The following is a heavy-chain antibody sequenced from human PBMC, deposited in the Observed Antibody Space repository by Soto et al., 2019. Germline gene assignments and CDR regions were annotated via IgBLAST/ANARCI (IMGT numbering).Heavy chain of an antibody. CDR1: GFTFSSYG. J-gene: IGHJ6*02. CDR3: AKAARLRIHYYGMDV. D-gene: IGHD4-17*01. CDR2: ISYDGSNK. V-gene: IGHV3-30*18. Sequence: QVQLVESGGGVVQPGRSLRLSCAASGFTFSSYGMHWVRQAPGKGLEWVAVISYDGSNKYYADSVKGRFTISRDNSKNTLYLQMNSLRAEDTAVYYCAKAARLRIHYYGMDVWGQGTTVTVSS.